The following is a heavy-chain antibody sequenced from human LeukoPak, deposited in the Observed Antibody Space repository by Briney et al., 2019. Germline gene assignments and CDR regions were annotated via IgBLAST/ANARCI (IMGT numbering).Heavy chain of an antibody. D-gene: IGHD4-17*01. Sequence: PGGSLRLSCAASGFTLSNYSMSWVRQAPGKGLEWVSTISGTGGTTYYADSVKGRFTISRDNSKYTLFLQFNSLRADDTAVYYCAKGRGTTVTAAANYWGQGTLVTVSS. CDR3: AKGRGTTVTAAANY. V-gene: IGHV3-23*01. J-gene: IGHJ4*02. CDR1: GFTLSNYS. CDR2: ISGTGGTT.